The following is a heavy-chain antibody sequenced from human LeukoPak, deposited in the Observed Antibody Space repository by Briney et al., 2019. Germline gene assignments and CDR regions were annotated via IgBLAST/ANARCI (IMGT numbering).Heavy chain of an antibody. Sequence: PGGSLRLSCAASGFTFSDHYMDWVRQAPGKGLEWVSRTRNKANSYTTEYAASVKGRFTISRDDSKNSLYLQMNSLKTEDTAVYYCARVDYGDSLDAFDIWGQGTMVTVSS. J-gene: IGHJ3*02. CDR1: GFTFSDHY. V-gene: IGHV3-72*01. CDR2: TRNKANSYTT. D-gene: IGHD4-17*01. CDR3: ARVDYGDSLDAFDI.